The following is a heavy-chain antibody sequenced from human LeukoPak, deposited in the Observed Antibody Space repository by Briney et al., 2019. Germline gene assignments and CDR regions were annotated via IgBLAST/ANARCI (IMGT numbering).Heavy chain of an antibody. J-gene: IGHJ5*02. CDR3: ARDRYYGSGTIGPFDP. V-gene: IGHV4-59*01. Sequence: PSETLSLTCTVSGGSISSYYWSWIRQPPGKGLEWIGYIYYSGSTNCNPSLKSRVTISVDTSKNQFSLKLSSVTAADTAVYYCARDRYYGSGTIGPFDPWGQGTLVTVSS. CDR1: GGSISSYY. D-gene: IGHD3-10*01. CDR2: IYYSGST.